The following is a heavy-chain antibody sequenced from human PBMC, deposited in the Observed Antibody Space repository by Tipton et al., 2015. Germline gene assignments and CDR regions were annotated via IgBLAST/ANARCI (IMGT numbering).Heavy chain of an antibody. CDR1: GDSVSSGSYY. Sequence: TLSLTCTVPGDSVSSGSYYWSWIRQPPGKGLEWIGYISYTETSHYNPALKSRVTISVDTSKNQFSLTLNSVAAADTAVYYCARDLEHGMDVWGHGTTVTVSS. V-gene: IGHV4-61*01. J-gene: IGHJ6*02. CDR2: ISYTETS. D-gene: IGHD5-24*01. CDR3: ARDLEHGMDV.